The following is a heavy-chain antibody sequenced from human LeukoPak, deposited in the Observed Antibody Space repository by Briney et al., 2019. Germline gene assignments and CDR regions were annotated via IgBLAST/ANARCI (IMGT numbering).Heavy chain of an antibody. D-gene: IGHD3-3*01. Sequence: PGGSLRLSCAASGFTFSSYWMSWVRQAPGKGLEWVANIKQDGREKYYVDSVKGRFTISRDKAKNSLYLQMNSLRAEDTAVYYCARVTKQDAFDIWGQGTMVTVSS. CDR2: IKQDGREK. CDR3: ARVTKQDAFDI. J-gene: IGHJ3*02. CDR1: GFTFSSYW. V-gene: IGHV3-7*01.